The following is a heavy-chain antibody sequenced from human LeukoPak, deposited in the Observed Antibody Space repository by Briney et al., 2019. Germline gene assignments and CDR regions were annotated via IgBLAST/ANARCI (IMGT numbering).Heavy chain of an antibody. Sequence: GASVKVSCKASGYTFTSYYMHWVRQAPGQGLEWMGIINPSGGSTSYTQKFQGRVTMTRDTSTSTVYMELRSLRSDDTAVYYCARAPDILTGYYLLDYWGQGTLVTVAS. CDR1: GYTFTSYY. CDR3: ARAPDILTGYYLLDY. J-gene: IGHJ4*02. D-gene: IGHD3-9*01. CDR2: INPSGGST. V-gene: IGHV1-46*01.